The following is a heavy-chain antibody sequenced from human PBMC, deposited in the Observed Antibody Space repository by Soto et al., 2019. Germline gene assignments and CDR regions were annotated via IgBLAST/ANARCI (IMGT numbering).Heavy chain of an antibody. CDR2: IYHSGST. D-gene: IGHD1-20*01. CDR3: ARLRTGNNWNYVDY. Sequence: QLQLQESGSGLVKPSQTLSLTCAVSGGSISSGGYSWSWIRQPPGKGLEWMGYIYHSGSTYYNPTLKIRVTITVDRSKNQFSLKLSSVTAADTAVYYCARLRTGNNWNYVDYWGQGTLDTVSS. V-gene: IGHV4-30-2*01. J-gene: IGHJ4*02. CDR1: GGSISSGGYS.